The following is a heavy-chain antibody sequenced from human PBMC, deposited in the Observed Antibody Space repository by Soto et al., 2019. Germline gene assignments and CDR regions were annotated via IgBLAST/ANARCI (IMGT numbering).Heavy chain of an antibody. CDR3: ARAFRENSDIVVVPAAADAFDI. V-gene: IGHV3-21*01. J-gene: IGHJ3*02. Sequence: GGSLRLSCAASGFTFSSYSMNWVRQAPGKGLEWVSSISSSSSYIYYADSVKGRFTISRDNAKNSLYLQMNSLRAEDTAVYYCARAFRENSDIVVVPAAADAFDIWGQGTMVTVSS. D-gene: IGHD2-2*01. CDR2: ISSSSSYI. CDR1: GFTFSSYS.